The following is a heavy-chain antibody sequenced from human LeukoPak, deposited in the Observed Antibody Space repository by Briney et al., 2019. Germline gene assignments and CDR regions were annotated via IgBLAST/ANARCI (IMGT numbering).Heavy chain of an antibody. D-gene: IGHD3-10*01. CDR2: IYTSGST. V-gene: IGHV4-4*07. CDR3: ARIDYFGSGSYYRIDY. Sequence: PSETLSLTCTVSGGSISSYYWSWIRQPAGKGLEWIGRIYTSGSTNYNPSLKSRVTMSVDTSKNQFSLKLNSVTAADTAVYYCARIDYFGSGSYYRIDYWGQGTLVTVSS. CDR1: GGSISSYY. J-gene: IGHJ4*02.